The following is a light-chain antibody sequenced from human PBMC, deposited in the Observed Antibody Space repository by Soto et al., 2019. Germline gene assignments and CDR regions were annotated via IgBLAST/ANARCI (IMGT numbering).Light chain of an antibody. CDR2: EVT. V-gene: IGLV2-8*01. Sequence: QAVLTQPPSASGSPGQSVTISCTGTSSDVGGYNYVSWYQQHSGKAPKLMIYEVTERPSGVPDRFSGSKSGNTASLTVSGLQAEDEADYYCSSHGGINNVVFXGGT. J-gene: IGLJ3*02. CDR1: SSDVGGYNY. CDR3: SSHGGINNVV.